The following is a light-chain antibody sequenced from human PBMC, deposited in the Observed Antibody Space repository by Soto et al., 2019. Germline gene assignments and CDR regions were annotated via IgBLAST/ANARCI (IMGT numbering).Light chain of an antibody. CDR2: GAS. Sequence: IVLTQSPGTLSLSPGERATLSCRASQSVANDLAWYQHKPGQAPRLLTHGASTRATGIPAKFSGVGSGTEFTLTISSLQSEDFAVYYCQQYNKWPQTFGQGTRLEIK. J-gene: IGKJ5*01. CDR3: QQYNKWPQT. CDR1: QSVAND. V-gene: IGKV3-15*01.